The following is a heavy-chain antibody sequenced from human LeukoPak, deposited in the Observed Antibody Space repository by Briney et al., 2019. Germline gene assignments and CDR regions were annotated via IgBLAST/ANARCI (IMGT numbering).Heavy chain of an antibody. CDR3: ARDLQQLVLVDY. Sequence: GGSLRRSCAASGFTFSDYYMSWIRQAPGKGLEWVSYISSSGSTIYYADSVKGRFTISRDNAKNSLYLQMNSLRAEDTAVYYCARDLQQLVLVDYWGQGTLVTVSS. J-gene: IGHJ4*02. V-gene: IGHV3-11*01. D-gene: IGHD6-13*01. CDR1: GFTFSDYY. CDR2: ISSSGSTI.